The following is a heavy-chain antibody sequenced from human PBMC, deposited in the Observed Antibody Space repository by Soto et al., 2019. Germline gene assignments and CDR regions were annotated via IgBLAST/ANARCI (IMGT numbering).Heavy chain of an antibody. V-gene: IGHV3-23*01. D-gene: IGHD6-13*01. CDR3: ARGSSGYISSWYYFDY. CDR2: ISGIGGST. Sequence: PGGSLRLSCAAYGFTFTDYALSCVRQAPGKGLEWVGSISGIGGSTYLADSVKGRLSISRDNSKNTVSLLMNSLRAEDTAVYFCARGSSGYISSWYYFDYWGRGTLVTVSS. CDR1: GFTFTDYA. J-gene: IGHJ4*02.